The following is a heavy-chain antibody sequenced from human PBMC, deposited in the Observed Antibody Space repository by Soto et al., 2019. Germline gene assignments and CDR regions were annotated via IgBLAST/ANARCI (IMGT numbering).Heavy chain of an antibody. CDR2: ISGSDGKT. D-gene: IGHD3-3*01. J-gene: IGHJ4*02. Sequence: QPGGSLRLSCAASGFSFGSYALSWVRQAPGKGLEWVSTISGSDGKTFYADSVKGRSSISRDTSQNTLYLQMNSLRADDTAIYYCARWSYLDYWGQGTRVTVSS. CDR1: GFSFGSYA. V-gene: IGHV3-23*01. CDR3: ARWSYLDY.